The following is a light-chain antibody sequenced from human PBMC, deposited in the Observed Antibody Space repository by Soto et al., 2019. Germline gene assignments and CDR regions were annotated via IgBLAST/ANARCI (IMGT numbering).Light chain of an antibody. V-gene: IGKV3-11*01. CDR1: QSVSSY. J-gene: IGKJ4*01. CDR3: QQRSNWPVT. Sequence: EIVLTQSPATLSLSPGERATLSCRASQSVSSYLTWYQQKPGQAPRLLIYDASKRATGVPARFSGSGSGADFTLTHSSLEPEDFAVYFCQQRSNWPVTFGRGTKVEIK. CDR2: DAS.